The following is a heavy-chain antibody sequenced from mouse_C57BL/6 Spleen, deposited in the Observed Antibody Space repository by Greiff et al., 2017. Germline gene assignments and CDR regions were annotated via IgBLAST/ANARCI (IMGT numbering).Heavy chain of an antibody. D-gene: IGHD1-1*01. Sequence: VQLQQSGAELVRPGTSVKVSCKASGYAFTNYLIEWVKQRPGQGLEWIGVINPGSGGTTYNEKFKGKATLTADKSSSTAYMQLSSLTSEDAAVYFWARGGVYYYGSRSYWGQGTSVTVSS. V-gene: IGHV1-54*01. CDR3: ARGGVYYYGSRSY. J-gene: IGHJ4*01. CDR2: INPGSGGT. CDR1: GYAFTNYL.